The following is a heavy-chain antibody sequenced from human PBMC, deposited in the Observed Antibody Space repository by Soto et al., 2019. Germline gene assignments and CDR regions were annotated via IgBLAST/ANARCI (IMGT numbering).Heavy chain of an antibody. CDR2: INHSGST. J-gene: IGHJ6*03. Sequence: SETLSLTCAVYGGSFSGYYWSWIRQPPGKGLEWIGEINHSGSTNYNPSLKSRVTISVDTSKNQFSLKLSSVTAADTAVYYCARAPSGGTLHPTYYMDVWGKGTTVTVSS. V-gene: IGHV4-34*01. D-gene: IGHD2-15*01. CDR1: GGSFSGYY. CDR3: ARAPSGGTLHPTYYMDV.